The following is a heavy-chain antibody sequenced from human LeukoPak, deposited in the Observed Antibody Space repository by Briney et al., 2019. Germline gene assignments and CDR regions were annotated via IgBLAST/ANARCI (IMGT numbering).Heavy chain of an antibody. CDR1: GFVFSTYT. V-gene: IGHV3-23*01. D-gene: IGHD5/OR15-5a*01. Sequence: AGGSLRLXCAASGFVFSTYTMNWVRQAPGKELEWVSSISSSGGSTYYADSVKGRFTISRDNSKNTLYLQVNSLRAEDTAVYYCAKAAVYHDSCPDSWGQGTLVTVSS. J-gene: IGHJ4*02. CDR3: AKAAVYHDSCPDS. CDR2: ISSSGGST.